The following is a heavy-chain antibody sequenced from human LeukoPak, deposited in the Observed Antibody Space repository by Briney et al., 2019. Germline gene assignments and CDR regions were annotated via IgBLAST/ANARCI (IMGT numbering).Heavy chain of an antibody. V-gene: IGHV4-39*07. Sequence: SETLSLTCTVSGDSISSYYWGWIRQPPGKGLEWIGSIYHSGSTNYNPSLKSRVTISVDKSKNQFSLKLSSVTAADTAVYYCASRRPTWSFDYWGQGTLVTVSS. CDR2: IYHSGST. CDR3: ASRRPTWSFDY. J-gene: IGHJ4*02. D-gene: IGHD1-1*01. CDR1: GDSISSYY.